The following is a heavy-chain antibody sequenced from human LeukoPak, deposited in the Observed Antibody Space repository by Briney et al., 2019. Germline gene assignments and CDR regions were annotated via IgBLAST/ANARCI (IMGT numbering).Heavy chain of an antibody. CDR2: IYDSGST. V-gene: IGHV4-59*01. CDR1: GGSISSYS. Sequence: SVTLSLTCTVPGGSISSYSWSWIRQPPGKGLERIGYIYDSGSTKYSPSLKSRVTISVDTSKNQFSLKLSSVTATDTAVYYCARQNYGAAPLRYWGQGTLVTVSS. D-gene: IGHD4/OR15-4a*01. J-gene: IGHJ4*02. CDR3: ARQNYGAAPLRY.